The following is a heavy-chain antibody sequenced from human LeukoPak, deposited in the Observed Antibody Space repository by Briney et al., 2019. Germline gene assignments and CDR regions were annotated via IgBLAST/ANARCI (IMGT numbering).Heavy chain of an antibody. Sequence: SETLSLTRTVSGGSISSYYWSWIRQPPGKGLEWIGYIYYSGSTNYNPSLKSRVTISVDTSKNQFSLKLSSVTAADTAVYYCARASYAGPFDCWGQGTLVTVCS. J-gene: IGHJ4*02. CDR2: IYYSGST. V-gene: IGHV4-59*01. D-gene: IGHD3-16*02. CDR1: GGSISSYY. CDR3: ARASYAGPFDC.